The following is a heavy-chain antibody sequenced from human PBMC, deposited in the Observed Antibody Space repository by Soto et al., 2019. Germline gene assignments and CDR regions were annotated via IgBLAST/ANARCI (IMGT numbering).Heavy chain of an antibody. V-gene: IGHV4-30-4*01. Sequence: QVQLQESGPGLVKPSQTLSLTCTVSGGSISSGDYYWSWIRQPPGKGLEWIGYIYYSGSTYYNPSLQSRVTXSXDSXKNKFSLKLSSVTAADTAVYYCARVGGFGATTIDYWGQGTLVTVSS. CDR3: ARVGGFGATTIDY. CDR2: IYYSGST. J-gene: IGHJ4*02. CDR1: GGSISSGDYY. D-gene: IGHD3-10*01.